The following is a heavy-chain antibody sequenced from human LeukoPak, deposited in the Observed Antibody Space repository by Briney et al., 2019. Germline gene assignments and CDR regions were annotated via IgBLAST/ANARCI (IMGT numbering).Heavy chain of an antibody. CDR1: GGSIDITNY. CDR2: IAHDGTT. D-gene: IGHD1-26*01. J-gene: IGHJ4*02. V-gene: IGHV4-4*02. CDR3: TREDRPYCPFAY. Sequence: SGTLSLTCGVSGGSIDITNYWSWVRQAPGKGLEWIGEIAHDGTTNYNPSLRSRVAMSFDRANNQFSPSLTSVTAADTAVYYCTREDRPYCPFAYWGQGVLVTVSS.